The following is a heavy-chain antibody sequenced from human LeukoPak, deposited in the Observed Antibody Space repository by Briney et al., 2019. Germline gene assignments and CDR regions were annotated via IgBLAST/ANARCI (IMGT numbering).Heavy chain of an antibody. V-gene: IGHV4-38-2*02. D-gene: IGHD6-13*01. CDR3: ARLGSSSWRPPKYYYYYMDV. CDR1: GYSISSGYY. CDR2: IYHSGST. Sequence: SETLSLTCTVSGYSISSGYYWGWIRQPAGKGLEWIGSIYHSGSTNYNPSLKSRVTISVDTSKNQFSLKLSSVTAADTAVYYCARLGSSSWRPPKYYYYYMDVWGKGTTVTISS. J-gene: IGHJ6*03.